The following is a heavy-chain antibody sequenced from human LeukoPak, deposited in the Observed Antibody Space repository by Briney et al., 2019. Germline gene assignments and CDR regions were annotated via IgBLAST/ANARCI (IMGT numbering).Heavy chain of an antibody. CDR3: AKVIGIAVAGYYMDV. CDR1: GFTVSSNY. Sequence: GSLRLSCAASGFTVSSNYMSWVRQAPGKGLEWVSVIYSGGSTYYADSAKGRFTISRDNSKNTLYLQMNSLRAEDTAVYYCAKVIGIAVAGYYMDVWGKGTTATVSS. V-gene: IGHV3-53*01. J-gene: IGHJ6*03. D-gene: IGHD6-19*01. CDR2: IYSGGST.